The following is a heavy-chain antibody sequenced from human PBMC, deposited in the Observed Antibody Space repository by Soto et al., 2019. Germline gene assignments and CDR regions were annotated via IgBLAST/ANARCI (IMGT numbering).Heavy chain of an antibody. D-gene: IGHD6-6*01. CDR2: ISSNGVGT. J-gene: IGHJ6*03. V-gene: IGHV3-64*01. CDR3: SRRARPDFYYMDV. Sequence: EVQLAVSGGGLAQPGGSLRLSCAASGFTLSGYAMDWVRQAPGKGLEYVSGISSNGVGTYYANSVQGRFTISRENSKNTVYLQMGSLRPEDMAVYYCSRRARPDFYYMDVWGKGTTVTVSS. CDR1: GFTLSGYA.